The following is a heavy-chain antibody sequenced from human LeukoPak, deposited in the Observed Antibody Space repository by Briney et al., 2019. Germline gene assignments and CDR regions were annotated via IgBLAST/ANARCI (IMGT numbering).Heavy chain of an antibody. CDR1: GFTFGDYA. D-gene: IGHD4-17*01. CDR2: IRSKAYGGTT. CDR3: AKRAIKTTVTSSFDY. V-gene: IGHV3-49*04. Sequence: GGSLRLSCTASGFTFGDYAMSWVRQAPGKGLEWVGFIRSKAYGGTTEYAASVKGRFTISRDDSKSIAYLQMNSLRAEDTAVYYCAKRAIKTTVTSSFDYWGQGTLVTVSS. J-gene: IGHJ4*02.